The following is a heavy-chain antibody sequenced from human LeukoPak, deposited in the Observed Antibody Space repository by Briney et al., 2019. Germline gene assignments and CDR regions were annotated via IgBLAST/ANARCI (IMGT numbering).Heavy chain of an antibody. V-gene: IGHV4-4*07. Sequence: SEALSLTCTVSGGSISSYYWSWIRQPAGKGLEWIGRIYTSGSTNYNPSLKSRVTMSVDTSKNQFSLKLSSVTAADTAVYYCARGVTIFGVPPFYYYYYMDVWGKGTTVTVSS. CDR2: IYTSGST. D-gene: IGHD3-3*01. CDR3: ARGVTIFGVPPFYYYYYMDV. CDR1: GGSISSYY. J-gene: IGHJ6*03.